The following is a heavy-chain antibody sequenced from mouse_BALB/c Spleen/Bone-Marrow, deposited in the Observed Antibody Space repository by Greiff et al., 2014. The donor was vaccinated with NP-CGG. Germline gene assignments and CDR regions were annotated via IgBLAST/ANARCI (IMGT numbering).Heavy chain of an antibody. J-gene: IGHJ3*01. V-gene: IGHV4-1*02. Sequence: EVKLVESGGGLVQPGGSLKLSCAASGFDFSRYWMSWVRKAPGKGLEWIGEINPDSNTINYTPSLKDKFIISRDNAKNTLYLQMSKVRSEDTALYYCASLHYYGFFAYWGQGTLVTVSA. D-gene: IGHD1-2*01. CDR2: INPDSNTI. CDR1: GFDFSRYW. CDR3: ASLHYYGFFAY.